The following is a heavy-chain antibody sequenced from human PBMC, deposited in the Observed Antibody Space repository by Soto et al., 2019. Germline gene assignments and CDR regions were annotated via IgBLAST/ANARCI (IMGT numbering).Heavy chain of an antibody. D-gene: IGHD6-6*01. V-gene: IGHV4-4*07. CDR1: GGSMSTYF. CDR2: VYTTGST. CDR3: ARFLAARPLWFDP. J-gene: IGHJ5*02. Sequence: PSETLSLTCTVSGGSMSTYFWRWIRQPAGGGAAWIGRVYTTGSTNYNPSLKSQVTMSQDTSRNQFSLKLSSATAADTAVYYCARFLAARPLWFDPWGQGTLVTVSS.